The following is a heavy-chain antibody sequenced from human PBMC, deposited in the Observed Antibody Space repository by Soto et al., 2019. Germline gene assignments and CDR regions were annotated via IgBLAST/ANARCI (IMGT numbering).Heavy chain of an antibody. CDR2: ISGSGGST. CDR3: AKDYYYDSSGYYDY. Sequence: GGSLRLSCAASGFTFSSYAMSWVRQAPGKGLEWVSAISGSGGSTYYADSVKGRFTISRDNSKNTLYLQMNSLRAEDTAVYYCAKDYYYDSSGYYDYWGQGTLVTVS. D-gene: IGHD3-22*01. J-gene: IGHJ4*02. CDR1: GFTFSSYA. V-gene: IGHV3-23*01.